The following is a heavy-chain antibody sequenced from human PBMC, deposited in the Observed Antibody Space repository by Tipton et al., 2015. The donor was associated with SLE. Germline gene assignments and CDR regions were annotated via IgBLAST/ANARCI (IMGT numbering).Heavy chain of an antibody. D-gene: IGHD1-1*01. CDR1: GGSISSSSYY. CDR2: IYYSGST. Sequence: TLSLTCTVSGGSISSSSYYWGWIRQPPGKGLEWIGYIYYSGSTNYNPSLKSRVTISVDTSKNQFSLKLSSVTAADTAVYYCAGGQLERRRFDYWGQGTLVTVPS. J-gene: IGHJ4*02. CDR3: AGGQLERRRFDY. V-gene: IGHV4-61*05.